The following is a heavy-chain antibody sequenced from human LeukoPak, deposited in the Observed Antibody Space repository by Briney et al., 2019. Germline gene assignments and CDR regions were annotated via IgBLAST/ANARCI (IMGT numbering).Heavy chain of an antibody. J-gene: IGHJ4*02. D-gene: IGHD3-10*01. CDR1: GGSISSYY. CDR3: ARGARGGPYYFDY. CDR2: IYYSGST. V-gene: IGHV4-59*01. Sequence: PSETLSLTCTVSGGSISSYYWSWIRQPPGKGLEWIGYIYYSGSTNYNPSLKSRVTISVDTSKNQFSLKLSSVTAADTAVYYCARGARGGPYYFDYWGQGTLVTVSS.